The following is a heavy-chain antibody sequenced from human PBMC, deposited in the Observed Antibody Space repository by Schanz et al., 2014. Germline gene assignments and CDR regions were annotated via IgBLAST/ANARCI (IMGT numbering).Heavy chain of an antibody. D-gene: IGHD3-10*01. CDR2: VSRRTPDI. J-gene: IGHJ4*02. Sequence: EVQLVESGGGLVQPGGSLRLSCAASGFTFSSYGMHWVRQAPGKGLEWVSYVSRRTPDIYYADSVKGRFTMSRDNAKNSVFLQMNSLRAEDTAVYYCARIGGSVFDYWAQGTLVTVSS. V-gene: IGHV3-48*01. CDR3: ARIGGSVFDY. CDR1: GFTFSSYG.